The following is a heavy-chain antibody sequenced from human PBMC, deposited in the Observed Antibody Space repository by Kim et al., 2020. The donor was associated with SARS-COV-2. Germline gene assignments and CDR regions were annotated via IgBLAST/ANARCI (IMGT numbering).Heavy chain of an antibody. V-gene: IGHV3-21*01. D-gene: IGHD1-26*01. J-gene: IGHJ4*02. Sequence: ADSVKGRFTISRDNAKNSLYLQMNSLRAEDTAVYYCARTLRSGSYYAPGYWGQGTLVTVSS. CDR3: ARTLRSGSYYAPGY.